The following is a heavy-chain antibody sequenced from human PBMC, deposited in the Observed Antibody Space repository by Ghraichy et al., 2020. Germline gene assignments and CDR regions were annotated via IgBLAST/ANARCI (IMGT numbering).Heavy chain of an antibody. CDR2: IYSGGST. V-gene: IGHV3-66*02. CDR3: ARDPAPPYYYYGMDV. Sequence: GGSLRLSCAASGFTVSSNYMSWVRQAPGKGLEWVSVIYSGGSTYYADSVKGRFTISRDNSKNTRYLQMNSLRAGDTAVYYCARDPAPPYYYYGMDVWSQGSTATVSS. J-gene: IGHJ6*02. CDR1: GFTVSSNY.